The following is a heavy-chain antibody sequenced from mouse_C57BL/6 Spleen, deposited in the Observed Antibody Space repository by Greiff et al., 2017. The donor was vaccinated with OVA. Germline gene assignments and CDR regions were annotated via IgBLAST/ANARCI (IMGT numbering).Heavy chain of an antibody. D-gene: IGHD2-12*01. J-gene: IGHJ1*03. CDR3: ARDGAYYSYFDV. V-gene: IGHV5-4*01. CDR1: GFTFSSYA. CDR2: ISDGGSYT. Sequence: DVMLVESGGGLVKPGGSLKLSCAASGFTFSSYAMSWVRQTPEKRLEWVATISDGGSYTYYPDNVKGRFTISRDNAKNNLYLQMSHLKSEDTAMYYCARDGAYYSYFDVWGTGTTVTVSS.